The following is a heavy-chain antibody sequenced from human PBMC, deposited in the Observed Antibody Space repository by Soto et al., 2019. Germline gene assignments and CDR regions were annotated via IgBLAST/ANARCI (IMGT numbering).Heavy chain of an antibody. CDR1: GFRFRLYA. CDR3: ARERTLCSVPQRYFDL. V-gene: IGHV3-23*01. J-gene: IGHJ2*01. Sequence: EERLSESGGGLIQPGGSLRLSCAASGFRFRLYALSWVRQAPGKGLEWVSESSSDGGSTSYPDSVRGRFIISRDRSKETLYLKMNAVKVEDTAVYFCARERTLCSVPQRYFDLWGRGTLVTVSS. D-gene: IGHD3-10*02. CDR2: SSSDGGST.